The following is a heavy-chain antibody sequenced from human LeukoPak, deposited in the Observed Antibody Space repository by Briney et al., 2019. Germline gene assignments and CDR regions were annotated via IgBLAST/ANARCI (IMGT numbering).Heavy chain of an antibody. D-gene: IGHD6-19*01. Sequence: SETLPLTCTVSGYSISSGYYWGWIRQPPGKGLEWIGSIYHSGSTYYNPSLKSRVTISVDTSKNQFSLKLSSVTAADTAVYYCARNLAVAPYYYYYMDVWGKGTTVTVSS. J-gene: IGHJ6*03. CDR3: ARNLAVAPYYYYYMDV. V-gene: IGHV4-38-2*02. CDR2: IYHSGST. CDR1: GYSISSGYY.